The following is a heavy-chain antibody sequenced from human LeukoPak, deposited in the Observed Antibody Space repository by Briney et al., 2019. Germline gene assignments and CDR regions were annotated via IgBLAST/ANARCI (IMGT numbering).Heavy chain of an antibody. V-gene: IGHV3-30-3*01. J-gene: IGHJ6*02. D-gene: IGHD3-10*01. CDR3: ARGRYYYGSGTSMDV. CDR2: ISYDGSNK. Sequence: SLTLSCAASGFTFSSYAMHWVRQAPGKGLEWVAVISYDGSNKYYADSVKGRFTISRDNSKNTLYLQMNSLRAEDTAVYYCARGRYYYGSGTSMDVWGQGTTVTVSS. CDR1: GFTFSSYA.